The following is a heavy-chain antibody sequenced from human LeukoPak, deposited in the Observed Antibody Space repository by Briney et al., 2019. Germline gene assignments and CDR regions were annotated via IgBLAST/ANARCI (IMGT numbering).Heavy chain of an antibody. CDR2: ISGDGGST. Sequence: GGSLRLSCAASGFTFDDYAMHWVRQAPGKGLKWVSHISGDGGSTYYADSVKGRFTISRDNSKNSLYLQMNSLRTEGTALYYCAKDMRWLQSSLFDYWGQGTLVTVSS. CDR3: AKDMRWLQSSLFDY. CDR1: GFTFDDYA. V-gene: IGHV3-43*02. J-gene: IGHJ4*02. D-gene: IGHD5-24*01.